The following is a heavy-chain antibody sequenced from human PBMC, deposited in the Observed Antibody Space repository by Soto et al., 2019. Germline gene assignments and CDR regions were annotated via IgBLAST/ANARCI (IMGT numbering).Heavy chain of an antibody. J-gene: IGHJ6*02. V-gene: IGHV4-31*03. D-gene: IGHD2-21*01. CDR1: GGSISSGGYY. Sequence: QVQLQESGPGLVKPSQTLSLTCTVSGGSISSGGYYWYWIRQHPGKGLEWIGYIYYSGTTYYNPSLKSRVTISVDTSKNQFSLKLSSVTGADTGVYYCADSCVACGGFNYYGMDVWGQGTTLTVSS. CDR3: ADSCVACGGFNYYGMDV. CDR2: IYYSGTT.